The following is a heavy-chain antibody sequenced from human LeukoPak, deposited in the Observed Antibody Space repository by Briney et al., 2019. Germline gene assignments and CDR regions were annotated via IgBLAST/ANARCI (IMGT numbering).Heavy chain of an antibody. Sequence: SETLSLTCTVSGGSISSSAHFCGWIRQPPGKGLEWIGAIYHSGTTYYNPSLKSRVTISVDTSRNQFSLRLNSVTAADTAVYSCARQTTGSYQWTFDYWGQGTLVTVSS. CDR2: IYHSGTT. V-gene: IGHV4-39*01. D-gene: IGHD1-26*01. CDR3: ARQTTGSYQWTFDY. CDR1: GGSISSSAHF. J-gene: IGHJ4*02.